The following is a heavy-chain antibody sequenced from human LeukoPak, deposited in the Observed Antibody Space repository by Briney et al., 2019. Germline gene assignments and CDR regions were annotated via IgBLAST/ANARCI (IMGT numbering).Heavy chain of an antibody. V-gene: IGHV1-46*01. J-gene: IGHJ4*02. CDR3: ARDLWFGELLEDY. D-gene: IGHD3-10*01. Sequence: ASVKVSCKASGYTFSNYYIHWVRQAPGQGLEWMGIINPSGGTTTYAQKFQGRVTMTRDTSTSTVYMELSSLRSDDTAVYYCARDLWFGELLEDYWGQGTLVTVSS. CDR1: GYTFSNYY. CDR2: INPSGGTT.